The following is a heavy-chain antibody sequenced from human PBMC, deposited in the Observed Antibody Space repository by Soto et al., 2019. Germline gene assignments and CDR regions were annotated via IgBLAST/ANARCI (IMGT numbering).Heavy chain of an antibody. CDR2: ITRGGSTI. Sequence: EVQLVESGGGLVQPGGSLRLSCAASGFTFSSYEMIWVRQAPGEGLECLSYITRGGSTIHYADSVKGRFTISRDNAKNSLYLQMNSLRAGDSVVYYCAGFWSVFSGPHSWGQGTLVTVSS. CDR1: GFTFSSYE. D-gene: IGHD3-3*01. J-gene: IGHJ1*01. V-gene: IGHV3-48*03. CDR3: AGFWSVFSGPHS.